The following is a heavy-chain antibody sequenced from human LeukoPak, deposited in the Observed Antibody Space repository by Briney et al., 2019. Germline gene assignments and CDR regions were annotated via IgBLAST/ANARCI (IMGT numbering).Heavy chain of an antibody. J-gene: IGHJ1*01. CDR3: AKVHGFYYILQH. CDR2: IRYDGSKD. D-gene: IGHD3-10*01. CDR1: GFTFNNYG. V-gene: IGHV3-30*02. Sequence: GGSLRLSCAASGFTFNNYGMHWVRQAAGKGLEWVAFIRYDGSKDYYADPAKGRFTISRDNSKNTLYLQMSSLRPDDTAVYYCAKVHGFYYILQHWGQGTLVTVST.